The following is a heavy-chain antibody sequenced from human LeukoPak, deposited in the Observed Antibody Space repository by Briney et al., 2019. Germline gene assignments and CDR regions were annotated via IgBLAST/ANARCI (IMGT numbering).Heavy chain of an antibody. CDR1: GGSISSGGYS. V-gene: IGHV4-30-2*01. D-gene: IGHD6-13*01. CDR3: ARVPLVAAAGFYYYGMDV. Sequence: SETLSLTCAVSGGSISSGGYSWSWIRQPPGKGLEWIGYIYHSGSTNYNPSLKSRVTISVDTSKNQFSLKLSSVTAADTAVYYCARVPLVAAAGFYYYGMDVWGQGTTVTVSS. J-gene: IGHJ6*02. CDR2: IYHSGST.